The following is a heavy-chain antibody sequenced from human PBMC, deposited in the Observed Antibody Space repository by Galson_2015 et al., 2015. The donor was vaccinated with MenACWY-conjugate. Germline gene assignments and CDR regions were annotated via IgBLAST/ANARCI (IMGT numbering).Heavy chain of an antibody. V-gene: IGHV3-23*01. CDR2: ISGSGGST. D-gene: IGHD6-13*01. Sequence: SLRVSCAASGFTFSSYAMSWVRQAPGKGLEWVSAISGSGGSTYYADSVKGRFTISRDNSKNTLYLQMNSLRAEDTAVYYCANQMGIAAAGTERFDPWGQGTLVTVSS. J-gene: IGHJ5*02. CDR1: GFTFSSYA. CDR3: ANQMGIAAAGTERFDP.